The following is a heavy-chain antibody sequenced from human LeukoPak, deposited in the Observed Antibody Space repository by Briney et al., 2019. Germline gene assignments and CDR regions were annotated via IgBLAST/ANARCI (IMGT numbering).Heavy chain of an antibody. J-gene: IGHJ4*02. D-gene: IGHD3-22*01. V-gene: IGHV4-31*03. Sequence: PSETLSLTCTVSGGSISSGGYYWSWIRQHPGKGLEWIGYIYYSGSTNYNPSLKSRVTISVDTSKNQFSLKLSSVTAADTAVYYCARARRSGYYHFDYWGQGTLVTVSS. CDR3: ARARRSGYYHFDY. CDR1: GGSISSGGYY. CDR2: IYYSGST.